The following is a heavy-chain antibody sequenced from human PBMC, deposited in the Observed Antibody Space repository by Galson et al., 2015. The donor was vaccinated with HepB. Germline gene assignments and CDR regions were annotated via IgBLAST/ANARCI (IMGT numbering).Heavy chain of an antibody. J-gene: IGHJ6*02. Sequence: SLRLSCAVSGFTFSDHSMNWFRQAPGKGLEWVSSISSSSSYIYYADSVKGRFTISRDNAKNSLDLQMNSLRVEDTAVYYCTREGWGYYVSGSHDTDYYYKGMDVGGQGTTVTVSS. V-gene: IGHV3-21*04. D-gene: IGHD3-10*01. CDR3: TREGWGYYVSGSHDTDYYYKGMDV. CDR1: GFTFSDHS. CDR2: ISSSSSYI.